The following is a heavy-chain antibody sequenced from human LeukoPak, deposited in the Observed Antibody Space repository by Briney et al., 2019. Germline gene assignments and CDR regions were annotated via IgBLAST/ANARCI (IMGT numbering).Heavy chain of an antibody. CDR3: ARYYSTWRSFDP. CDR2: IYYSGST. V-gene: IGHV4-39*01. D-gene: IGHD3-10*01. CDR1: GVSISTRTYY. Sequence: PSETLSLTCTVSGVSISTRTYYWGWIRQPPGKGLEWIGNIYYSGSTYYNPSLKSRVTISVDSSKNQFSLTLSSVTAADTAVYYCARYYSTWRSFDPWGQGTLVTVSS. J-gene: IGHJ5*02.